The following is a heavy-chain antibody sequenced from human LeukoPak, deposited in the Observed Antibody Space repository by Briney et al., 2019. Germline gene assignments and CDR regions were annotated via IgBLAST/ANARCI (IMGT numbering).Heavy chain of an antibody. CDR1: GFTFSSYA. J-gene: IGHJ6*02. CDR2: ISGSGGST. CDR3: AKARGCSGGSCYSGGGDYYYGMDV. V-gene: IGHV3-23*01. D-gene: IGHD2-15*01. Sequence: PGGSLRLSCAASGFTFSSYAMSWVRQAPGKGLEWVSAISGSGGSTYYADSVKGRFTISRDNSKNTLYLQMNSLRAEDTAVYYCAKARGCSGGSCYSGGGDYYYGMDVWGQGTTVTVSS.